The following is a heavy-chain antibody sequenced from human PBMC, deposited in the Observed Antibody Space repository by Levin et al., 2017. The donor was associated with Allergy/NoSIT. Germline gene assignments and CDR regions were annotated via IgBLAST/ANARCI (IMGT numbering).Heavy chain of an antibody. CDR2: IGTSSDT. Sequence: GGSLRLSCAATGFTFGKYDMHWVRQGRGKGLEWVSGIGTSSDTYYADSVKGRFTIPRENAKNSLYLQMNSLKAGDTAVYYCVREYYDMLTGYDGMDVWGQGTTVTVSS. V-gene: IGHV3-13*01. D-gene: IGHD3-9*01. CDR3: VREYYDMLTGYDGMDV. J-gene: IGHJ6*02. CDR1: GFTFGKYD.